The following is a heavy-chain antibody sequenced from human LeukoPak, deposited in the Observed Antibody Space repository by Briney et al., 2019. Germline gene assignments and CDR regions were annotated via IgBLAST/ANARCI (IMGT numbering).Heavy chain of an antibody. Sequence: GGSLRLSCAASGFTFSNYGMHWVRQAPGKGLEWVAFIGFDGSSRYHAESLRGRFTISRDNSKNTVDLQMNSLTTDDTAVYHCAKEYHRVHDAFDTWGHGTMVTVSS. CDR1: GFTFSNYG. V-gene: IGHV3-30*02. CDR3: AKEYHRVHDAFDT. J-gene: IGHJ3*02. D-gene: IGHD2-2*01. CDR2: IGFDGSSR.